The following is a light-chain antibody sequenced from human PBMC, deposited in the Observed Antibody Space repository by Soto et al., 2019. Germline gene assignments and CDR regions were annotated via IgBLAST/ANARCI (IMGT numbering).Light chain of an antibody. CDR1: SSDVGGYNY. J-gene: IGLJ1*01. V-gene: IGLV2-14*01. CDR2: DVS. CDR3: SSNKSSSTPYCV. Sequence: QYALTQPASVSWSPGQLLTISCTGTSSDVGGYNYVSWYQQHPGKAPKLMIYDVSNRPSGVSNRFSGSKSGNTASLTISGLQAEDEADYYWSSNKSSSTPYCVVRTGTKVPV.